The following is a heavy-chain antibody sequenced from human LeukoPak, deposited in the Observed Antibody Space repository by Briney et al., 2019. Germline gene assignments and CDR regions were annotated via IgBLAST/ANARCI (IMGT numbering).Heavy chain of an antibody. V-gene: IGHV3-74*01. J-gene: IGHJ4*02. Sequence: GGSLRLSCAASGFTFSSYCMHWVRQAPGKGLVWVSRINNDGSSTPYADSVKGRFTISRDNAKNTLYLQMSSLRAEDMAVYYCARSNHGCHDYWGQGTLVTVSS. CDR1: GFTFSSYC. D-gene: IGHD4-11*01. CDR2: INNDGSST. CDR3: ARSNHGCHDY.